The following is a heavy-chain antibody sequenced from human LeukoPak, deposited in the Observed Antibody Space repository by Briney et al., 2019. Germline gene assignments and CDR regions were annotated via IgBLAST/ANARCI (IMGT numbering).Heavy chain of an antibody. V-gene: IGHV3-21*01. CDR3: VRVMIYYMDV. CDR1: GFTFSSYS. J-gene: IGHJ6*03. CDR2: ISSSSSYI. D-gene: IGHD3/OR15-3a*01. Sequence: KTGGSLRLSCAASGFTFSSYSMNWVRQAPGKGLKWVSYISSSSSYIYYADSVKGRFTISRDNAKKSVFLQMDSLRAEDTAVYYCVRVMIYYMDVWGRGTTVTVSS.